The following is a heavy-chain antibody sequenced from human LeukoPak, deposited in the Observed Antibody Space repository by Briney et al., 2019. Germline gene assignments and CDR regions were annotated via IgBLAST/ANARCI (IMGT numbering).Heavy chain of an antibody. V-gene: IGHV1-69*13. Sequence: SVKVSCKASGGTFSSYAISWVRQAPGQGLEWMGGIIPIFGTANYAQKFQGRVTITADESTSTAYMELSSLRSEDTAVYYCARAALVGYDFWSGYYNGIGWFDPWGQGTLVTVSS. J-gene: IGHJ5*02. CDR1: GGTFSSYA. D-gene: IGHD3-3*01. CDR2: IIPIFGTA. CDR3: ARAALVGYDFWSGYYNGIGWFDP.